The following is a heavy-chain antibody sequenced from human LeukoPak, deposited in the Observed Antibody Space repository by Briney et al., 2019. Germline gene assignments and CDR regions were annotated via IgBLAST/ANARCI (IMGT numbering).Heavy chain of an antibody. Sequence: ASVKVSCKASGYTFTSYGISWVRQAPGQGLEWMGWISAYNGNTNYAQKLQGRVTMTTDTSTSTAYMELRSLRSDDTAVYYCARVSVSLIAAAGPRGYNWFDPWGQGTLVTVSS. J-gene: IGHJ5*02. CDR3: ARVSVSLIAAAGPRGYNWFDP. CDR2: ISAYNGNT. V-gene: IGHV1-18*01. D-gene: IGHD6-13*01. CDR1: GYTFTSYG.